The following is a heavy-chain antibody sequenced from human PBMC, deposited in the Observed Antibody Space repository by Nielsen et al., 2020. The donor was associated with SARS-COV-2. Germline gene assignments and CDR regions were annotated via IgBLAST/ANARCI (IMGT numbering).Heavy chain of an antibody. D-gene: IGHD1-26*01. Sequence: WIRQPPGKGLEWIGSIYYSGSTYYNPSLKSRVTMSVDTSKNQFSLKLSSVTAADTAVYYCARLMGATTAVDYWGQGTLVTVSS. CDR2: IYYSGST. CDR3: ARLMGATTAVDY. J-gene: IGHJ4*02. V-gene: IGHV4-39*01.